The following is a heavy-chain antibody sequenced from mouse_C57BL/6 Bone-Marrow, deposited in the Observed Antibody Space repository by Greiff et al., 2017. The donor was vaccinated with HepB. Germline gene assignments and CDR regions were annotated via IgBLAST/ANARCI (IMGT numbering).Heavy chain of an antibody. CDR3: ASLYYSNYPWFAY. Sequence: DVHLVESGGDLVKPGGSLKLSCAASGFTFSSYGMSWVRQTPDKRLEWVATISSGGSYTYYPDSVKGRFTISRDNAKNTLYLQMSSLKSEDTAMYYCASLYYSNYPWFAYWGQGTLVTVSA. CDR2: ISSGGSYT. V-gene: IGHV5-6*01. D-gene: IGHD2-5*01. J-gene: IGHJ3*01. CDR1: GFTFSSYG.